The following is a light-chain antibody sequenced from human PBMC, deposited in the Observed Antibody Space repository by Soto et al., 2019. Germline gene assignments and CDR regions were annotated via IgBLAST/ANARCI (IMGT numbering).Light chain of an antibody. J-gene: IGLJ3*02. V-gene: IGLV2-23*01. CDR3: CSYAASITWV. CDR1: SSDVGSYNL. CDR2: EGN. Sequence: QSALTQPASVSGSPGQSITISCTGSSSDVGSYNLVSWYQQHPGKAPKLMIYEGNKRPSGVSNRFSGSQSGNTASLTISGLQAEDEADYYCCSYAASITWVFGGGTKLTVL.